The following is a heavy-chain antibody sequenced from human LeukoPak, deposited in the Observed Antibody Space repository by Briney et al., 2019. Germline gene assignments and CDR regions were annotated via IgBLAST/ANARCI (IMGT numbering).Heavy chain of an antibody. J-gene: IGHJ4*02. Sequence: SETLSLTCTASGGSISSYYWSWIRQPPGKGLEWIGYIYYSGSTNYNPSLKSRVTISVDTSKTQFSLKLSSVTAADAAVYYCAREMSMVRGVIPAYYFDYWGQGTLVTVSS. CDR2: IYYSGST. CDR3: AREMSMVRGVIPAYYFDY. CDR1: GGSISSYY. D-gene: IGHD3-10*01. V-gene: IGHV4-59*01.